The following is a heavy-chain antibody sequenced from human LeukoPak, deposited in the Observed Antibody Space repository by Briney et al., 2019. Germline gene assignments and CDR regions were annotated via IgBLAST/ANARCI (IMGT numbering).Heavy chain of an antibody. CDR2: ISYDGSDK. D-gene: IGHD4-17*01. CDR1: GFTFSSYP. Sequence: PGGSLRLSCAASGFTFSSYPMHWVRQAPGKGLEWVAVISYDGSDKYFADSVKGRFTMSRDNSKNTLYLQMNSLRVEDTAVYYCASRHFDFGYYWGQGTLVTVSS. V-gene: IGHV3-30*04. J-gene: IGHJ4*02. CDR3: ASRHFDFGYY.